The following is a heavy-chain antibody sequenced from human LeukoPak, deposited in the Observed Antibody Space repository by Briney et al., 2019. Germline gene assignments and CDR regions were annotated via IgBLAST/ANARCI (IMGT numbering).Heavy chain of an antibody. D-gene: IGHD1-26*01. CDR1: GFTFSSYG. V-gene: IGHV3-30*18. J-gene: IGHJ4*02. Sequence: GGSLRLSCAASGFTFSSYGMHWVRQAPGKGLEWVAVISYDGSNKYYADSVKGRFTISRDNSKNTLYLQMHSLRAEDTAVYYCAKEGEEGFDYWGQGTLVTVSS. CDR2: ISYDGSNK. CDR3: AKEGEEGFDY.